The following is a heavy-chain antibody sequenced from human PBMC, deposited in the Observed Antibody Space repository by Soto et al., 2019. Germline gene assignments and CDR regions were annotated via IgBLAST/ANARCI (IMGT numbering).Heavy chain of an antibody. CDR1: GFTFSTYG. Sequence: QVQLVESGGGVVQPGRSLRLSCAASGFTFSTYGMHWVRQAPGKGLEWVAVIWYDGNNKYYADSVKGRFTISRDNSKNTLYLQMNSVRAEDTAVYYCARVLTDRYYDFWSGLDYWGQGTLVTVSS. CDR3: ARVLTDRYYDFWSGLDY. V-gene: IGHV3-33*01. J-gene: IGHJ4*02. D-gene: IGHD3-3*01. CDR2: IWYDGNNK.